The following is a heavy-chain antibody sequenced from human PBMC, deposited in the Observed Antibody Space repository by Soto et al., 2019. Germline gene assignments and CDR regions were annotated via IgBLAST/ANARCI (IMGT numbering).Heavy chain of an antibody. CDR3: ARDYLAEKGGRYDAFDI. D-gene: IGHD3-16*01. CDR1: GYTFTSYY. J-gene: IGHJ3*02. CDR2: INPSGGST. V-gene: IGHV1-46*01. Sequence: ASVKVSCKASGYTFTSYYMHWVRQAPGQGLEWMGIINPSGGSTSYAQKFQGRVTMTRDTSTSTVYMELSSLRSEDTAVYYCARDYLAEKGGRYDAFDIWGQGTMVTVSS.